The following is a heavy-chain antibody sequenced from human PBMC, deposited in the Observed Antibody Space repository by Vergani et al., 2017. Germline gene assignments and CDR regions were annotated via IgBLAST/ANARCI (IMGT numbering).Heavy chain of an antibody. D-gene: IGHD4-17*01. V-gene: IGHV1-69-2*01. CDR3: ATPQTVTTGGMEV. CDR2: VDPEDGET. CDR1: GYTFTDHY. J-gene: IGHJ6*02. Sequence: EVQLVPSGAEVKKPGATMKIYCKVSGYTFTDHYMHWVKQAPGKGLEWMGLVDPEDGETIYAEKFKGRVTIAADTSTDTAHLELSSLRSEDTAVYYCATPQTVTTGGMEVWGQGTTVIVSS.